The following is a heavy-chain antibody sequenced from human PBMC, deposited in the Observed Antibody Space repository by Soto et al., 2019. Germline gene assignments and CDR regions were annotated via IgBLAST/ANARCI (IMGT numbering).Heavy chain of an antibody. CDR3: AKRFIAAAGTDY. D-gene: IGHD6-13*01. J-gene: IGHJ4*02. CDR1: GFTFSSYA. Sequence: GGSLRLSCAASGFTFSSYAMSWVRQAPGKGLEWVSGISGSGGSTYYSASVKGRITISRDNSKNTLYLKMNSLRAEDKAVYYCAKRFIAAAGTDYWGQGTLVTVSS. CDR2: ISGSGGST. V-gene: IGHV3-23*01.